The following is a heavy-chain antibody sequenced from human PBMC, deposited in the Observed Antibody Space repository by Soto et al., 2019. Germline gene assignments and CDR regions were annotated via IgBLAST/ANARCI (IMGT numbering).Heavy chain of an antibody. Sequence: PSETLSLTCTVSGGSISSYYWSWIRQPPGKGLEWIGYIYYSGSTNYNPSLKSRVTISVDTSKNQFSLKLSSVTAADTAVYYCARVLYYDFWSYYFDYWGQGTLVTSPQ. J-gene: IGHJ4*02. CDR2: IYYSGST. CDR1: GGSISSYY. V-gene: IGHV4-59*01. D-gene: IGHD3-3*01. CDR3: ARVLYYDFWSYYFDY.